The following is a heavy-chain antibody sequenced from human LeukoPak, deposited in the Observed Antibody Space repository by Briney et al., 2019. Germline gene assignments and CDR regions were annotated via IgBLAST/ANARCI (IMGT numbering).Heavy chain of an antibody. CDR3: ARDPWFDELARDY. Sequence: EASVKVSCKASGYSFIAYYMHWVRQAPGQGLEWMGWVNPISGATNYAQKFQGRVTMTVDTSINTAYVDLSSLTSDDTAVYFCARDPWFDELARDYWGQGTLVTVSS. J-gene: IGHJ4*02. D-gene: IGHD3-10*01. CDR2: VNPISGAT. CDR1: GYSFIAYY. V-gene: IGHV1-2*02.